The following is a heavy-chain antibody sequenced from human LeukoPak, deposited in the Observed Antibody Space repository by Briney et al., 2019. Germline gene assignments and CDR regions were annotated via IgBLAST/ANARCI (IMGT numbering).Heavy chain of an antibody. D-gene: IGHD1-1*01. V-gene: IGHV3-30*18. CDR2: ISYDGSNK. CDR3: AKDMGQATTYYYYGMDV. CDR1: GFTFRSYG. Sequence: GGSLRLSCAASGFTFRSYGMHWVRQAPGKGLGWVAVISYDGSNKYYADSVKARFTISRDNSKNALYLQMNSLRAEDTAVYYCAKDMGQATTYYYYGMDVWGQGTTVTVSS. J-gene: IGHJ6*02.